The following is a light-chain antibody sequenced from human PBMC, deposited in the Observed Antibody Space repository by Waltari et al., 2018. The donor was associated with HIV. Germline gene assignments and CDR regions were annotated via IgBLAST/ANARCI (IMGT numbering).Light chain of an antibody. V-gene: IGLV1-44*01. Sequence: QSVLTQPPSASGTPGQRVTISCSGGSSNIGRDTVNWYQHLPGTAPKLLIYTNNRRPSGFPDRFSGSKSGTSASLAISGLQSEDEADYYCASWDGSLNGWVFGGGTKLTVL. CDR2: TNN. CDR1: SSNIGRDT. J-gene: IGLJ3*02. CDR3: ASWDGSLNGWV.